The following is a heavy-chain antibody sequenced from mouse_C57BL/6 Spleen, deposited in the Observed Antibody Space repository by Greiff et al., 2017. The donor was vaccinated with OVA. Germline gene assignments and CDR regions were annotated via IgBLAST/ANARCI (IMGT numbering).Heavy chain of an antibody. D-gene: IGHD2-1*01. J-gene: IGHJ4*01. CDR2: IYPGSGST. Sequence: VKLQQPGAELVKPGASVKMSCKASGYTFTSYWITWVKQRPGQGLEWIGDIYPGSGSTNYNEKFKSKATLTVDTSSSTAYMQLSSLTSEDSAVYYCARYGNFDAMDYWGQGTSVTVSS. CDR1: GYTFTSYW. CDR3: ARYGNFDAMDY. V-gene: IGHV1-55*01.